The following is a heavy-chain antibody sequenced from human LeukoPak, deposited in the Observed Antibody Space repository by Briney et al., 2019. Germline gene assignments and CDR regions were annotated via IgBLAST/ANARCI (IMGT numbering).Heavy chain of an antibody. CDR2: INHSGST. Sequence: SETLSLTCAVYGGSFSGYYWSWIRQPPGKGLEWIGEINHSGSTNYNASLKSRVTRSVDTSKNQFSLKLSSVTAADTAVYYCARARVGYYYGSGSYQKYYFDYWGQGTLVTVSS. V-gene: IGHV4-34*01. CDR3: ARARVGYYYGSGSYQKYYFDY. J-gene: IGHJ4*02. CDR1: GGSFSGYY. D-gene: IGHD3-10*01.